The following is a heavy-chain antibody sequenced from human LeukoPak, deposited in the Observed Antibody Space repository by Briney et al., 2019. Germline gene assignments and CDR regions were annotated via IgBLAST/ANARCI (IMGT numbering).Heavy chain of an antibody. CDR2: INPNLGKT. CDR1: GYTFTTYE. V-gene: IGHV1-8*01. J-gene: IGHJ6*03. CDR3: ARDWTYFYPSFMDV. Sequence: ASVKVSCKASGYTFTTYEINWVRQAPGQGLEWIGRINPNLGKTDYAQKFQGRVAITRNTSISIAYMELSSLRSEDTAVYYCARDWTYFYPSFMDVWGQGTTVIVSS. D-gene: IGHD3/OR15-3a*01.